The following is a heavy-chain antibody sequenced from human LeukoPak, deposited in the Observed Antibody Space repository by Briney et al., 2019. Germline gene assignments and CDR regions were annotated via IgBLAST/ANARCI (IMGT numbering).Heavy chain of an antibody. Sequence: GESLKISCKGSGYSFTSYWIGWVRQMPGKGLERMGIIYPDDSDTRYSPSLEGQVIISVDKSISTAYLQWSSLKASDTATYYCARHGHCTNGVCYSNYYYYMDVWGKGTTVTVSS. V-gene: IGHV5-51*01. CDR3: ARHGHCTNGVCYSNYYYYMDV. CDR1: GYSFTSYW. CDR2: IYPDDSDT. J-gene: IGHJ6*03. D-gene: IGHD2-8*01.